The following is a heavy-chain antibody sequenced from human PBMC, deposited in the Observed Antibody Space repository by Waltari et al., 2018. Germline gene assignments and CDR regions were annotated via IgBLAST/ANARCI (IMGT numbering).Heavy chain of an antibody. V-gene: IGHV3-7*01. Sequence: EVQVVEAGGGLVQPGGSRRLSCAASGFAFRSLWMTWVRQAPGKGLEWVANIKTDGSETYYVDSVKGRFTISRDNTKNSLYLQMSSLRAEDTAVYYCAIGGVETSWYWRYWGQGTLVTVSS. CDR3: AIGGVETSWYWRY. CDR2: IKTDGSET. CDR1: GFAFRSLW. D-gene: IGHD6-13*01. J-gene: IGHJ4*02.